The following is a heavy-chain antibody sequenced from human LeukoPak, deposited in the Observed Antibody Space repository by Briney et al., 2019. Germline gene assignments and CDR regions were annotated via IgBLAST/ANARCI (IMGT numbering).Heavy chain of an antibody. CDR3: ARGWEVPFDY. D-gene: IGHD1-26*01. CDR2: INSDGSST. CDR1: GFTFRSYW. V-gene: IGHV3-74*01. Sequence: GGSLRLSCGVPGFTFRSYWMHWVRQAPGKGLVWVSRINSDGSSTSYADSVKGRFTISRDNARNTLYLQMNSLRAEDTAVYYCARGWEVPFDYWGQGTLVTVSS. J-gene: IGHJ4*02.